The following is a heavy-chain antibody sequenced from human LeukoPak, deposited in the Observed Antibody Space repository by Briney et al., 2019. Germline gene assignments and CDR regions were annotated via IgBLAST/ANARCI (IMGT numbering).Heavy chain of an antibody. D-gene: IGHD2-15*01. V-gene: IGHV1-69*04. CDR3: ARVLCSGGSCYYYYYGMDV. CDR2: MIPILGIA. J-gene: IGHJ6*01. Sequence: ASVTVSCKASGGTFSSYAISWVRQAPGQGLEWMVRMIPILGIANYAQKFQGRVTITADKSTSTAYMELSSLRSEDTAVYYCARVLCSGGSCYYYYYGMDVWGQGTTVTVSS. CDR1: GGTFSSYA.